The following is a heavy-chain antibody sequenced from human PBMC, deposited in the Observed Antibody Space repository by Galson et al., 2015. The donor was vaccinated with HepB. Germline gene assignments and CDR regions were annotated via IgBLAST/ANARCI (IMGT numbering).Heavy chain of an antibody. J-gene: IGHJ4*02. V-gene: IGHV5-51*01. CDR3: AKSGDRSGYYFDS. CDR2: IYPGDSDT. Sequence: QSGAEVKKPGEFLKISCKGSGYSFTNYWIGWMRQMPGKGPEWVGLIYPGDSDTRYNQSLRGQVTISADKSIATVYLQWSSLQASDTAVYYCAKSGDRSGYYFDSWGQGTLVTVSA. CDR1: GYSFTNYW. D-gene: IGHD3-10*01.